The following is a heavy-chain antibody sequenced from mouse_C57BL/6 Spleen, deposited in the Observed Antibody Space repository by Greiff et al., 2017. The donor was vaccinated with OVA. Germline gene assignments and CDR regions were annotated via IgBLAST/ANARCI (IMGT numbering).Heavy chain of an antibody. CDR1: GFTFSSYA. V-gene: IGHV5-9-1*02. CDR3: TRDMGRGYFDV. J-gene: IGHJ1*03. Sequence: EVQLVGSGEGLVKPGGSLKISCAASGFTFSSYAMSLVRQTPEKRLGWVAYISSGGDYIYYADTVKGRFTISRDNARNTLYLQMSSLKSEDTAMYYCTRDMGRGYFDVWGTGTTVTVSS. CDR2: ISSGGDYI. D-gene: IGHD4-1*01.